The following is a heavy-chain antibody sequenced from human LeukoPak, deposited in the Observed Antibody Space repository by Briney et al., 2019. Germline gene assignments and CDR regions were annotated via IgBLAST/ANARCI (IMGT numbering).Heavy chain of an antibody. J-gene: IGHJ6*03. Sequence: GGSLRLSCAASGFTFDDYGMSWVRQAPGKGLEWVSGINWNGGSTGYADSVKGRFTISRDNAKNSLYLQMNSLRAEDTALYYCARLAGYSSSWYPDYYYYYMDVWGKGTTVTVSS. CDR3: ARLAGYSSSWYPDYYYYYMDV. CDR2: INWNGGST. CDR1: GFTFDDYG. D-gene: IGHD6-13*01. V-gene: IGHV3-20*04.